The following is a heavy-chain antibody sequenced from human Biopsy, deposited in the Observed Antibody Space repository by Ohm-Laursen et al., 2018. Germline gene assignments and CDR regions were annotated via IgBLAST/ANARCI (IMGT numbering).Heavy chain of an antibody. V-gene: IGHV4-4*07. Sequence: SETLSRTCTVSGGSLSSYYWSWIRQPAGKGLEWIGRIYPGGSTNHNPSLKSRVTMSVDTSKKQLSLRLRSVTAADTAMYYCASVVLGPTNDAFDLWGQGTMVVVSS. CDR1: GGSLSSYY. CDR3: ASVVLGPTNDAFDL. D-gene: IGHD3-22*01. CDR2: IYPGGST. J-gene: IGHJ3*01.